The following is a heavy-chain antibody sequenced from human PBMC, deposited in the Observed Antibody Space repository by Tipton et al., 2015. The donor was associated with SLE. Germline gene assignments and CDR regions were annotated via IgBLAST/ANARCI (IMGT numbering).Heavy chain of an antibody. V-gene: IGHV4-34*01. CDR1: GGSFSGYY. Sequence: TLSLTCSVYGGSFSGYYWSWIRQPPGKGLEWIGEINHSRSTNYNPSLKSRVTISVDTSKNQFSLKLSSVTAADTAVYYCARDPRGGDAFDIWGQGTMVTVSS. CDR3: ARDPRGGDAFDI. D-gene: IGHD3-10*01. J-gene: IGHJ3*02. CDR2: INHSRST.